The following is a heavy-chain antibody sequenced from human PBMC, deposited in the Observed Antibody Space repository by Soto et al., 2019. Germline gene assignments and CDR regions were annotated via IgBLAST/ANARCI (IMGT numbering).Heavy chain of an antibody. J-gene: IGHJ6*03. Sequence: EVQLVESGGGLVQPGGSLRLSCAASGLTFSSYWMHWVRQVPGKGLVWVSRVNSDGSFTTYADSVKGRFTISRDNAKNTLSLQINSLRAKDTALYYCVRETPSVDHYYFYMDVWGKGTTVTVSS. D-gene: IGHD2-2*01. CDR2: VNSDGSFT. V-gene: IGHV3-74*01. CDR1: GLTFSSYW. CDR3: VRETPSVDHYYFYMDV.